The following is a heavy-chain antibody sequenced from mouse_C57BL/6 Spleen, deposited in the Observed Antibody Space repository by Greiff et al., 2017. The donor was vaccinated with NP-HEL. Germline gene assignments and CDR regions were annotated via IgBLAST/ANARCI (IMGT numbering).Heavy chain of an antibody. J-gene: IGHJ2*01. V-gene: IGHV5-17*01. CDR2: ISSGSSTI. Sequence: EVQLVESGGGLVKPGGSLKLSCAASGFTFSDYGMHWVRQAPEKGLEWVAYISSGSSTIYYADTVKGRFTISRDNAKNTLFLQMTSLRSEDTAMYYCAKPSDGYYDYWGQGTTLTVSS. CDR1: GFTFSDYG. D-gene: IGHD2-3*01. CDR3: AKPSDGYYDY.